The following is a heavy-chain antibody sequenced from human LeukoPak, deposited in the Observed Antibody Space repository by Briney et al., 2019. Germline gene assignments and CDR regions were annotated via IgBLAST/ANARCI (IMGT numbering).Heavy chain of an antibody. D-gene: IGHD2-15*01. Sequence: GGSLRLSCAASGLTFSSYSMESGRQAPGKGLEWVSSISSSSRYIYYADSVKGQFTISRDNAKNSLYLQMNSLRAEDTAVYYCAREGILLGPMDVWGKGTTVTVSS. CDR2: ISSSSRYI. V-gene: IGHV3-21*01. CDR3: AREGILLGPMDV. CDR1: GLTFSSYS. J-gene: IGHJ6*04.